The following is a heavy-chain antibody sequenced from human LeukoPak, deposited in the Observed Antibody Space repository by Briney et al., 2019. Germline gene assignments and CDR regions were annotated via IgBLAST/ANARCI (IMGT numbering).Heavy chain of an antibody. J-gene: IGHJ4*02. CDR3: ATGHDYVWGSYRRDIDY. D-gene: IGHD3-16*02. V-gene: IGHV3-23*01. CDR2: ISGSGGST. Sequence: PGGSLRLSCAASGFTFSSYSMSWVRQAPGKGLEWVSAISGSGGSTYYADSVKGRFTISRDNSKNTLYLQMNSLSAEDTAVYYCATGHDYVWGSYRRDIDYWGQGTLVTVSS. CDR1: GFTFSSYS.